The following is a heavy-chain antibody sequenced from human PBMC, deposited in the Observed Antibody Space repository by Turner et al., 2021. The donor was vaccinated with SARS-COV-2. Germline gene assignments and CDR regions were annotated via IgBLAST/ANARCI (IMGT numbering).Heavy chain of an antibody. CDR1: GFTFSSYA. CDR3: ARGGGDYLDI. V-gene: IGHV3-30-3*01. D-gene: IGHD4-17*01. J-gene: IGHJ3*02. Sequence: QVQLVESGGGVVKPGRSLRLSCAASGFTFSSYAMHWVRQAPGKGLEWVALISYDGSNKYYADSVKGRFTLSRDNSKNTLYLQMNSLRPEDTAVYYCARGGGDYLDIWGQGTMVTVSS. CDR2: ISYDGSNK.